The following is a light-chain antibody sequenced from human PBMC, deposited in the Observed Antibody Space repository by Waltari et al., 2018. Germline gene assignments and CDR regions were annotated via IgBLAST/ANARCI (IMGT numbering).Light chain of an antibody. CDR1: SGHSSHV. J-gene: IGLJ3*02. CDR3: QTGGHGTWV. Sequence: QLVLTQSPSASASLGASVKLTCTLSSGHSSHVIALLQQQPERGPRYVMKINSDGSHSKGDEIPDRVSGSSSGAERYLTISSVQPEEEADYYCQTGGHGTWVFGGGTKLTVL. V-gene: IGLV4-69*01. CDR2: INSDGSH.